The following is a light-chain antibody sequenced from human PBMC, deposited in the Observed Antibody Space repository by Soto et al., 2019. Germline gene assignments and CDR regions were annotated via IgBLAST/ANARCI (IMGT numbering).Light chain of an antibody. V-gene: IGKV3-15*01. CDR3: QQYNNWPTYT. J-gene: IGKJ2*01. CDR1: QSVSSN. CDR2: GAS. Sequence: EIVMTQSPATLSVSPGERATLSCRASQSVSSNLAWYQQKPGQAPRLLIYGASTRATGIPARFSGSGSGTEFTLIISSLQSEDFAVYSCQQYNNWPTYTFGQGTKLDIK.